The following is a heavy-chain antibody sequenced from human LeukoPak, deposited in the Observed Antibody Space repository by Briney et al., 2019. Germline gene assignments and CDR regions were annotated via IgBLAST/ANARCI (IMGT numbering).Heavy chain of an antibody. CDR2: IKQDGSEK. CDR3: AELGITMIGGV. V-gene: IGHV3-7*01. CDR1: GFTFSIYW. D-gene: IGHD3-10*02. Sequence: GRSLRLSSAASGFTFSIYWMSWVPQAPGEGLGWVSNIKQDGSEKYYVDYVEGRFTIYRDNAKNSLYLQMNSLRAEDTAVYYCAELGITMIGGVWGKGTTVTISS. J-gene: IGHJ6*04.